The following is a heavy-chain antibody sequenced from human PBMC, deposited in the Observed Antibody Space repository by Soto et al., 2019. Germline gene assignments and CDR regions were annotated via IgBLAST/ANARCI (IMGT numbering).Heavy chain of an antibody. CDR1: GGSISRYF. D-gene: IGHD3-16*01. CDR3: ARSLRNDLFDY. CDR2: IYYTGST. V-gene: IGHV4-59*01. J-gene: IGHJ4*02. Sequence: SETLSLTCTVSGGSISRYFWGWIRQPPGKGLELIGYIYYTGSTNYHPSLKNRVTISVDTSQNQFSLKLNSVTAADTAVYFCARSLRNDLFDYWGQGALVTVSS.